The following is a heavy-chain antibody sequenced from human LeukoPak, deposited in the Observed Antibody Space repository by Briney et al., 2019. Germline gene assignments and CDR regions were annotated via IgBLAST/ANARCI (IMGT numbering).Heavy chain of an antibody. CDR3: ARDRPSIVGATTGAFDI. D-gene: IGHD1-26*01. CDR1: GGSISSYY. V-gene: IGHV4-59*01. Sequence: KSSETLSLTCTVSGGSISSYYWSWIRQPPGKGLEWIGYIYYSGSTNYNPSLKSRVTISVDTSKNQFSLKLSSVTAADTAVYYCARDRPSIVGATTGAFDIWGQGTMVTVSS. J-gene: IGHJ3*02. CDR2: IYYSGST.